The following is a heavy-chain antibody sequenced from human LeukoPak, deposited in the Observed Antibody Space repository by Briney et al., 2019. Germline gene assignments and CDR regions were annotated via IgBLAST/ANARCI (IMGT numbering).Heavy chain of an antibody. CDR3: ARGTYSSAWYEWAY. D-gene: IGHD6-19*01. J-gene: IGHJ4*02. Sequence: GGSLRLSCAASGFTFSSYWMSWVRQAPGKGLEWVANIKQDGSEQYYVDSVKGRFTISRDNAKNSLYLQMNSLRAEDTAVYYCARGTYSSAWYEWAYWGQGTLVTVSS. CDR2: IKQDGSEQ. V-gene: IGHV3-7*04. CDR1: GFTFSSYW.